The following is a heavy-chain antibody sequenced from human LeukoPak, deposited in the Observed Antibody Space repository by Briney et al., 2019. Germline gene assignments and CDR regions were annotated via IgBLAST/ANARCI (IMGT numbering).Heavy chain of an antibody. CDR2: INSDGSST. CDR1: GFTFSSYW. D-gene: IGHD1-26*01. CDR3: ARTVGSGPPRVLMDV. V-gene: IGHV3-74*01. Sequence: GGSLRLSCAASGFTFSSYWMHWVRQAPGKGLVWVSRINSDGSSTSYADSVKGRFTISRDNAKNTLYLQMNSLRAEDTALYYCARTVGSGPPRVLMDVWGKGTTVTVSS. J-gene: IGHJ6*04.